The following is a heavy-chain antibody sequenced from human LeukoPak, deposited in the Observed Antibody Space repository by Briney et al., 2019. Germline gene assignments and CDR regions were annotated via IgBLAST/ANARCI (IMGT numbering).Heavy chain of an antibody. CDR3: ARGDSITIFGVVIPNYYYYYGMDV. J-gene: IGHJ6*02. CDR2: INSDGSST. Sequence: GGSLRLSCAASGFTFSSYWMHWVRQAPGKGLVWVSRINSDGSSTSYADSVKGRFTISRDNAKNTLYLQMNSLGAEDTAVYYCARGDSITIFGVVIPNYYYYYGMDVWGQGTTVTVSS. CDR1: GFTFSSYW. D-gene: IGHD3-3*01. V-gene: IGHV3-74*01.